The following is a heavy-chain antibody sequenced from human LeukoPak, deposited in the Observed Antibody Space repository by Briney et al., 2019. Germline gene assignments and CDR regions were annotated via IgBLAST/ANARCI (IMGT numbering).Heavy chain of an antibody. CDR1: GFTFSSYA. D-gene: IGHD5-18*01. CDR2: ISGSGSRT. V-gene: IGHV3-23*01. Sequence: GGSLRLSCAASGFTFSSYAMSWVRQAPGKGLEWVSAISGSGSRTYYADSVKGRFTISRDNAKNTLYLQMNSLRAEDTAVYYCARDAVDTANAVWGQGTTVTVSS. CDR3: ARDAVDTANAV. J-gene: IGHJ6*02.